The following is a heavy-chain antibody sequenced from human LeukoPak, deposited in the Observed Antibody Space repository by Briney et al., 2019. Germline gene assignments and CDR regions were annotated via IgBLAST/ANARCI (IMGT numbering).Heavy chain of an antibody. V-gene: IGHV3-23*01. CDR2: ISGSGGST. CDR1: GFTFSSYA. CDR3: ARGRSGSLYNWFDP. Sequence: GGSLRLSCAASGFTFSSYAMSWVRQAPGKGLEWVSAISGSGGSTYYADSVKGRFTISRDNSKNTLYLQMNSLRAEDTAVYYCARGRSGSLYNWFDPWGQGTLVTVSS. J-gene: IGHJ5*02. D-gene: IGHD3-10*01.